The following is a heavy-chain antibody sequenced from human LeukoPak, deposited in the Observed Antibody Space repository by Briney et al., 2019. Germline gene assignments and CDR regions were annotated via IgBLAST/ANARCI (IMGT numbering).Heavy chain of an antibody. V-gene: IGHV3-48*01. CDR2: ITGSSSSK. D-gene: IGHD6-19*01. CDR1: GFTFSDYD. J-gene: IGHJ3*01. Sequence: GGSLRLSCAASGFTFSDYDMNWIRQAPGTGLEWVSYITGSSSSKYYADSVKGRFTISRDNAKTSLYLQMNSLRAEDRAVYYCARPTTSGWYPHWGQGTMVTVSS. CDR3: ARPTTSGWYPH.